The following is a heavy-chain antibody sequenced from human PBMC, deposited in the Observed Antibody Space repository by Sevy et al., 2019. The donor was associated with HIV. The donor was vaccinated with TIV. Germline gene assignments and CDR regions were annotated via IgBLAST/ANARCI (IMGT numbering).Heavy chain of an antibody. CDR3: ARPGSGWFEFDS. CDR2: IGSTGPTI. D-gene: IGHD6-19*01. V-gene: IGHV3-48*02. Sequence: GSLRLSCLASGFTFSRYSMNWVRQAPGKGLEWVSNIGSTGPTIYYADSVKGRFTISRDNAKNSLYLQMNSLREEDTAVYYCARPGSGWFEFDSWGQGTLVTVSS. J-gene: IGHJ4*02. CDR1: GFTFSRYS.